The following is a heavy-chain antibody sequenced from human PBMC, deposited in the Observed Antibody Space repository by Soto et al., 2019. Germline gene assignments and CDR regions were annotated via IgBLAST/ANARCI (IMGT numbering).Heavy chain of an antibody. V-gene: IGHV3-9*01. CDR3: AKGIVASGWHNFDY. CDR1: GFTFDDYA. Sequence: EVQLVESGGGLVQPGRSLRLSCAASGFTFDDYAMHWVRQAPGKGLEWVSGISWNSGSIGYADSVKGRFTISRDNAKNSLYLQMNSLRAEDTALYYCAKGIVASGWHNFDYWGQGTLVTVSS. J-gene: IGHJ4*02. D-gene: IGHD6-19*01. CDR2: ISWNSGSI.